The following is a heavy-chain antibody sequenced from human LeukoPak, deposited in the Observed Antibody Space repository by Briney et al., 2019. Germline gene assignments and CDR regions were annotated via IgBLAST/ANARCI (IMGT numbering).Heavy chain of an antibody. CDR3: ARDEGSSYPFDY. J-gene: IGHJ4*02. D-gene: IGHD2-2*01. CDR2: IYYSGST. Sequence: SETLSLTCTVSGGSISSSSYYWGWIRQPPGKGLEWIGSIYYSGSTYYNPSLKGRVTISVDTSKNQFSLNLSSVTAADTAVYFCARDEGSSYPFDYWGQGTLVTVSS. V-gene: IGHV4-39*07. CDR1: GGSISSSSYY.